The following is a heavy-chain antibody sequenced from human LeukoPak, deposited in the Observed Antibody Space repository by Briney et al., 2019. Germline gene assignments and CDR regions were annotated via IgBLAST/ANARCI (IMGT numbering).Heavy chain of an antibody. V-gene: IGHV4-34*01. CDR3: ARGLLSHFDY. Sequence: SETLSLTCAVYGGSFSGYYWSWIRQPPGKGLEWIGEINHSGSTNYNPSLKSRVTISVDTSKNQFPLKLSSVTAADTAVYYCARGLLSHFDYWGQGTLVTVSS. CDR1: GGSFSGYY. J-gene: IGHJ4*02. CDR2: INHSGST. D-gene: IGHD2-21*02.